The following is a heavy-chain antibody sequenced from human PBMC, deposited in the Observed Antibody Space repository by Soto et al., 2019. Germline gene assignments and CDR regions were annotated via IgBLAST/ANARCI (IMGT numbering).Heavy chain of an antibody. CDR3: ARVKSRIAAAGDFDY. CDR1: GGTFSSYT. J-gene: IGHJ4*02. V-gene: IGHV1-69*02. CDR2: IIPILGIA. Sequence: QVQLVQSGAEVKKPGSSVKVSCKASGGTFSSYTISWVRQAPGQGLEWMGRIIPILGIANYAHKFQGRVTITADKSTSTAYMELSSLRSEDTAVYYCARVKSRIAAAGDFDYWGQGTLVTVSS. D-gene: IGHD6-13*01.